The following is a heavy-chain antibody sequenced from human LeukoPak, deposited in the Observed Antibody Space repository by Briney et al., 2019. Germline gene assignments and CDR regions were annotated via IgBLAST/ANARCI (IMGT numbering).Heavy chain of an antibody. D-gene: IGHD6-13*01. V-gene: IGHV4-39*01. Sequence: SETLSLTCTVSGGSISSSSYYWGWIRQPPGKGLEWIGSIYYSGSTYYNPSLKSRVTISVDTSKNQFSLKLSSVTAADTAVYYCARLRNNIAAAGTGFDYWGQGTLVTVSP. CDR1: GGSISSSSYY. CDR3: ARLRNNIAAAGTGFDY. J-gene: IGHJ4*02. CDR2: IYYSGST.